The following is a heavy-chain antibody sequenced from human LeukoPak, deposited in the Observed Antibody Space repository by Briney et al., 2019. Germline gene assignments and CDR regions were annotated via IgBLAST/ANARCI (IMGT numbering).Heavy chain of an antibody. CDR3: AGSGFDY. D-gene: IGHD1-14*01. J-gene: IGHJ4*02. CDR2: TYYSGST. Sequence: SETLSLTCTVSGGSISSSSYYLGWIRQPPGKGLEWIGSTYYSGSTYYNPSLESRVTISVDTSKNQFSLKLSSVTAADTAVYYCAGSGFDYWGQGTLVTVSS. CDR1: GGSISSSSYY. V-gene: IGHV4-39*07.